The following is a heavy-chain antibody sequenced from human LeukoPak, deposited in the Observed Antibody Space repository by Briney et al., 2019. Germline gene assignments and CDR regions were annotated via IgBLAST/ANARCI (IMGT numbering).Heavy chain of an antibody. CDR2: IIPIFGTA. V-gene: IGHV1-69*06. CDR1: GGTFSSYA. Sequence: SVKVSCKASGGTFSSYAISWVRQAPGQGLEWMGGIIPIFGTANYAQKFQGRVTITADKSTSTAYMELSSLRSEDAAVYYCARVVDTAMVHYFDYWGQGTLVTVSS. D-gene: IGHD5-18*01. J-gene: IGHJ4*02. CDR3: ARVVDTAMVHYFDY.